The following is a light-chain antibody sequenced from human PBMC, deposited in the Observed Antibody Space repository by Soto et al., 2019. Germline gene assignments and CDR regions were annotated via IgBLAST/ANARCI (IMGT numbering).Light chain of an antibody. V-gene: IGLV1-47*01. Sequence: QYVLTQPPSASGTPGQRVTISCSGSSSKIGSNYVYWYQQLPGTAPKLLIYRNNQRPSGVPDRFSGSKSGTSASLAISGLRSEDEADYYCAAWDDSLSGLVFGGGTKLTVL. CDR2: RNN. CDR1: SSKIGSNY. J-gene: IGLJ2*01. CDR3: AAWDDSLSGLV.